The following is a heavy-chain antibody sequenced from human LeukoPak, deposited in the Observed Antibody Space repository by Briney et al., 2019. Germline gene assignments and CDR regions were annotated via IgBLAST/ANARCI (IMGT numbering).Heavy chain of an antibody. J-gene: IGHJ3*02. V-gene: IGHV4-59*01. CDR1: GGSISSYY. Sequence: SETLSLTCTVSGGSISSYYWRWMRQPPARGLEGVGYIYYSGSTNYNPSLKSRVTISVDTSKNQFSLKLSSVTAADTAVYYCARDYYYDSSGDAFDIWGQGTMVTVSS. CDR3: ARDYYYDSSGDAFDI. CDR2: IYYSGST. D-gene: IGHD3-22*01.